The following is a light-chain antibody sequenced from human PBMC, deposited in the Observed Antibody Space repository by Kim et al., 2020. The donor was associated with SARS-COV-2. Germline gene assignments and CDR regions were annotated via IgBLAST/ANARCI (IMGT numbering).Light chain of an antibody. J-gene: IGKJ3*01. CDR1: QSISNY. CDR2: AAS. V-gene: IGKV1-39*01. CDR3: QQSYSYPIFT. Sequence: TVGDGVTITCRASQSISNYLNWYQKKPGKAPKLLIYAASSLQSGVPSRFSGSGSGRDFTLTISTLQPEDFATYYCQQSYSYPIFTFGPGTKVDIK.